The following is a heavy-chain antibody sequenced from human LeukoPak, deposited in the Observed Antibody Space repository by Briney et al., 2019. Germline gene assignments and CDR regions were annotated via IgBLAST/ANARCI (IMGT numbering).Heavy chain of an antibody. D-gene: IGHD1/OR15-1a*01. V-gene: IGHV3-23*01. Sequence: HPGGSLRLSCAGFGFTFSLYAMSWVRQAPGKGLEWDSAISGGGSDTYYADSVKGRFTISRDNSKSTLYLQMNSLRAEDTAVYYCAKSTVGTNDYWGQGTLVTVSS. J-gene: IGHJ4*02. CDR2: ISGGGSDT. CDR3: AKSTVGTNDY. CDR1: GFTFSLYA.